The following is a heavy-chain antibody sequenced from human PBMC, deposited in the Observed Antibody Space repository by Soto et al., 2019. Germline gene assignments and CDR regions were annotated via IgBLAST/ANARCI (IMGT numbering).Heavy chain of an antibody. CDR2: ISGSGDST. Sequence: EVQLLESGGGLEQPGGSQRLSCAASGFTFNKYPMNWVRQAPGKGLEWVSAISGSGDSTYYADSVKGRFTISRDNSKNTLYLQMNSLRAEDTAVYYCAKSFLGWSYYYYYGMDVWGQGTTVTVSS. CDR1: GFTFNKYP. V-gene: IGHV3-23*01. J-gene: IGHJ6*02. CDR3: AKSFLGWSYYYYYGMDV. D-gene: IGHD3-3*02.